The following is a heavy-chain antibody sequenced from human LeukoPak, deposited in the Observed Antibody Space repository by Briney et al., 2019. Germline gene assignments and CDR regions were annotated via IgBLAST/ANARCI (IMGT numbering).Heavy chain of an antibody. CDR1: VYTFTYYG. Sequence: ASVTVSFKSSVYTFTYYGISWVRQAPGQGLEGMGWISAYNGNINYAQKFQGRAAMSTDSSTSTAYMELKSLRSDDTAVYYCARARRVQVVSAAESAEYFQHWGQGTLVTVSS. D-gene: IGHD2-2*01. CDR3: ARARRVQVVSAAESAEYFQH. V-gene: IGHV1-18*01. J-gene: IGHJ1*01. CDR2: ISAYNGNI.